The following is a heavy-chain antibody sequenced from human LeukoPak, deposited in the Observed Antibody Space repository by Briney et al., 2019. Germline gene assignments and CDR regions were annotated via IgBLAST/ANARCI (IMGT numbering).Heavy chain of an antibody. CDR2: IYTSGST. CDR3: VRGRYSSGWFKDKNWFDP. V-gene: IGHV4-61*02. J-gene: IGHJ5*02. D-gene: IGHD6-19*01. Sequence: SETLSLTCTVSGGSISSGSYYWSWIRQPAGKGLEWTGRIYTSGSTNYNPSLKSRVTISVDTSKNQFSLKLSSVTAADTAVYYCVRGRYSSGWFKDKNWFDPWGQGIPVTVSS. CDR1: GGSISSGSYY.